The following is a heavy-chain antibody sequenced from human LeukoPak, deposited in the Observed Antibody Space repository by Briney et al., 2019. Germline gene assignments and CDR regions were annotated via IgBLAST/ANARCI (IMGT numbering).Heavy chain of an antibody. CDR1: GYTFTGYY. CDR3: ASGMGFGEFNFDY. V-gene: IGHV1-8*02. J-gene: IGHJ4*02. Sequence: ASVKVSCKASGYTFTGYYMHWVRQAPGQGLEWMGWMNPNSGNTGYAQKFQGRVTMTRNTSISTAYMELSSLRSEDTAVYYCASGMGFGEFNFDYWGQGTLVTVSS. CDR2: MNPNSGNT. D-gene: IGHD3-10*01.